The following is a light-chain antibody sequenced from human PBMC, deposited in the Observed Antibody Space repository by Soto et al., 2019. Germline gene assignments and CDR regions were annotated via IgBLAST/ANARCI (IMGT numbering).Light chain of an antibody. CDR3: QQRSNWPPIT. J-gene: IGKJ5*01. Sequence: EIVLTESPATLSLSRWERATLLCRSSQSVSSYLAWYQQKPGQAPRLLIYDASNRATGIPARFSGSGSGTDFTLTISSLEPEDFAVYYCQQRSNWPPITFGQGTRLEIK. CDR2: DAS. CDR1: QSVSSY. V-gene: IGKV3-11*01.